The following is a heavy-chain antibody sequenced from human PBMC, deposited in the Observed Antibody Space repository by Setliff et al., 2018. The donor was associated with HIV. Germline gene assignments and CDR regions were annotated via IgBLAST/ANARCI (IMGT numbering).Heavy chain of an antibody. J-gene: IGHJ4*02. CDR1: GGPITSNTYF. CDR2: IYHSGNT. D-gene: IGHD6-19*01. Sequence: NPSETLSLTCSVSGGPITSNTYFWDWIRQAPGKGLEWIGSIYHSGNTYYNPPLKSRVSISVDTSKRQFSLKLTSVTAGDSALYYCARRRGQKATGWYYFDFWGQGAQVTVSS. V-gene: IGHV4-39*01. CDR3: ARRRGQKATGWYYFDF.